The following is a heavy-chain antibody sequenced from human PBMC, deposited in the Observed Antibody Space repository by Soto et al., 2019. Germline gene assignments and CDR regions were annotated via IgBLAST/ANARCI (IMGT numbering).Heavy chain of an antibody. Sequence: GGCLTLSCSASVVPVSSYSMNWVRQTPGKGLEWVSFISSGTSSIYYACSLNGRFTISRYNAKNSLYLQMNSLRAEDTAVYYCESPPAPWYNGNYGSRRDVWGNGPRGTVS. CDR3: ESPPAPWYNGNYGSRRDV. J-gene: IGHJ6*04. V-gene: IGHV3-21*01. CDR2: ISSGTSSI. CDR1: VVPVSSYS. D-gene: IGHD1-7*01.